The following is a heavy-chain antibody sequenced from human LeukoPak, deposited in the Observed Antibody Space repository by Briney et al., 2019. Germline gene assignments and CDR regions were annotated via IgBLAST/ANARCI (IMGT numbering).Heavy chain of an antibody. D-gene: IGHD3-22*01. Sequence: PSETLSLTCAVSGGSISSSNWWSWVRQPPGKGLEWIGEIYHSGSTYYNPSLKSRVTISVDTSKNQFSLKLSSVTAADTAVYYCARVFGVGGTYYYDGSGFDYWGQGTLVTVSS. CDR1: GGSISSSNW. CDR3: ARVFGVGGTYYYDGSGFDY. V-gene: IGHV4-4*02. J-gene: IGHJ4*02. CDR2: IYHSGST.